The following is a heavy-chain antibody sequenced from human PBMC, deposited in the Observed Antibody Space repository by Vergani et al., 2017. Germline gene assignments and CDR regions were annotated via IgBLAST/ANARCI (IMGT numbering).Heavy chain of an antibody. CDR2: INSSSIYI. D-gene: IGHD5-18*01. J-gene: IGHJ4*02. V-gene: IGHV3-21*01. CDR1: GFTPSSYH. CDR3: ARGGLPFDY. Sequence: EVQVVESGGGLVKPGGSLRLSCAASGFTPSSYHMNWVRQAPGKGLEWVSSINSSSIYIYYADSVKGRFTISRDNAKNSLYLQLKSLRAEDTAVYYCARGGLPFDYWGQGTLVTVSS.